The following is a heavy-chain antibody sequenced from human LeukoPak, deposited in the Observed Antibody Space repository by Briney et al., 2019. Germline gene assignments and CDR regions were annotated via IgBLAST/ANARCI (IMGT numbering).Heavy chain of an antibody. CDR1: GGSISSGSYY. CDR2: IYTSGST. D-gene: IGHD3-22*01. V-gene: IGHV4-61*02. J-gene: IGHJ5*02. CDR3: ARDYDSSNWFDP. Sequence: SQTLSLTCTVSGGSISSGSYYWSWIRQPAGKGLEWIGRIYTSGSTNYNPSLKSRVTISVDTSKNQFSLKLSSVTVADTAVYYCARDYDSSNWFDPWGQGTLVTVSS.